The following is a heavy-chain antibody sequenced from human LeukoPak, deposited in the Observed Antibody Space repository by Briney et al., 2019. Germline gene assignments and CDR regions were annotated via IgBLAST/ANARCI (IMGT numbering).Heavy chain of an antibody. D-gene: IGHD2-21*02. CDR3: PRGTTYCGGDCSDYFDY. CDR2: INPNSGGT. Sequence: ASVKVSSKASGYTFTGYYMHWVRQAPGQGLEWMGWINPNSGGTNYAQKFQGRVTMTRDTSISTAYMELSRLRSDDTAVYYCPRGTTYCGGDCSDYFDYWGQGTLVTVSS. J-gene: IGHJ4*02. V-gene: IGHV1-2*02. CDR1: GYTFTGYY.